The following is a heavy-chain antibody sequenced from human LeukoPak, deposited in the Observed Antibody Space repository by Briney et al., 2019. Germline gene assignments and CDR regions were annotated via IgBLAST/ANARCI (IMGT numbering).Heavy chain of an antibody. V-gene: IGHV1-2*02. J-gene: IGHJ6*03. CDR2: INPNSGGT. D-gene: IGHD3-3*01. Sequence: ASVKVSCKASGYTFTGYYMHWVRQAPGQGLEWMGWINPNSGGTNYAQKFQGRVTMTRDTSISTAYMELSRLRSDDTAVYYCARLEIPILNDFWSVPYYYYYMDVWGKGTTVTVSS. CDR1: GYTFTGYY. CDR3: ARLEIPILNDFWSVPYYYYYMDV.